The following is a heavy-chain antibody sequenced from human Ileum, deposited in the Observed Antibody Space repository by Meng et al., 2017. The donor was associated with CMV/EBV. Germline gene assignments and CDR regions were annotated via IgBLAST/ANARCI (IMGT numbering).Heavy chain of an antibody. J-gene: IGHJ4*02. CDR2: INPNTGDA. CDR3: TRSWIHLWSHDFDY. D-gene: IGHD5-18*01. CDR1: GYPFPGQN. V-gene: IGHV1-2*06. Sequence: VQPGAEKKKPGASGKVPCKASGYPFPGQNIHWVRQAPGQGLEWMGRINPNTGDAKNAQNFQGRVTMTRDTSNGTAYMELTNLRSDDTAVYFCTRSWIHLWSHDFDYWGQGTLVTVSS.